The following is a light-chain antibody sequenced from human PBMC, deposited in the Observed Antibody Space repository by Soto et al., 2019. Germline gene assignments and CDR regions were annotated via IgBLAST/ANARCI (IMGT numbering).Light chain of an antibody. CDR1: SSDVGAYDH. Sequence: QSALTQPRSVSGSPGQSVTISCTGTSSDVGAYDHVSWYQQHPGKAPKLMIHDVNQRPSGVPDRLSGSKSGNTASLTISVLQAEDEADYYCCSFAAMSGYVFGTGTKLTVL. J-gene: IGLJ1*01. CDR3: CSFAAMSGYV. CDR2: DVN. V-gene: IGLV2-11*01.